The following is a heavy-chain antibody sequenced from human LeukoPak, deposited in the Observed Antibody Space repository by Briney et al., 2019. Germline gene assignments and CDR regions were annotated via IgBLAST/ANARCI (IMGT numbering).Heavy chain of an antibody. CDR2: IYTGDSDT. J-gene: IGHJ4*02. CDR1: GYRFTSYW. D-gene: IGHD3-16*02. CDR3: ARWENYDYVWGSYRLAD. V-gene: IGHV5-51*01. Sequence: GESLKISFKGSGYRFTSYWIGWVRQMPGKGLEWMGIIYTGDSDTRYSPSFKGQVTISADKSINTAYLQWSSLKASDTAMYYCARWENYDYVWGSYRLADWGQGTLVTVSS.